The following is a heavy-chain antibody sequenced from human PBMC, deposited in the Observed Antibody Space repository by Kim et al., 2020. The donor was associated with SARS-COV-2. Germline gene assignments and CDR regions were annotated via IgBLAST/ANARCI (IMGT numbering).Heavy chain of an antibody. J-gene: IGHJ4*02. CDR2: ISYDGSNK. V-gene: IGHV3-30*04. CDR3: ARMRGVLRYFDWDGGFDY. Sequence: GGSLRLSCAASGFTFSSYAMHWVRQAPGKGLEWVAVISYDGSNKYYADSVKGRFTISRDNSKHTRYLQMNSLRAEDTAVYYCARMRGVLRYFDWDGGFDYWGQGTLGTVSS. D-gene: IGHD3-9*01. CDR1: GFTFSSYA.